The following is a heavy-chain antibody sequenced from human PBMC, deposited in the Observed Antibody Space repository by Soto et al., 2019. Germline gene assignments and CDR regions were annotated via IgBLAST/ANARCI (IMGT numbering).Heavy chain of an antibody. J-gene: IGHJ5*02. D-gene: IGHD1-26*01. V-gene: IGHV3-15*05. Sequence: AGWSLRLSCAASGFTFSDAWMSWVRQAPGKGLEWVGRIKSKTNGGTTDYAGPVKGRFTISRDDSKRTLYVQMNSLKTEDTAIYYRITLTPKGKSELGPWGQGTLVTVSS. CDR1: GFTFSDAW. CDR2: IKSKTNGGTT. CDR3: ITLTPKGKSELGP.